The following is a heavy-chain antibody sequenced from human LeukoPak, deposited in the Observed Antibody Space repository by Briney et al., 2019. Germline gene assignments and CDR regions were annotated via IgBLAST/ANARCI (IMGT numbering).Heavy chain of an antibody. J-gene: IGHJ4*02. CDR2: INPNSGGT. Sequence: PGASVKVSCKASGYTFTGYYMHWVRQAPGQGLEWMGRINPNSGGTNYAQKFQGRVTMTRDTSISTAYMELSRLRSDDTAVYYCARDYRSHSGSYWGDRLSDYWGQGTLVTVSS. V-gene: IGHV1-2*06. CDR1: GYTFTGYY. CDR3: ARDYRSHSGSYWGDRLSDY. D-gene: IGHD1-26*01.